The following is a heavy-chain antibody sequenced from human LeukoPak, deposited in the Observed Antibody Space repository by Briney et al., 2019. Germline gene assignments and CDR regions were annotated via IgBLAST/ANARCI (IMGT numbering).Heavy chain of an antibody. J-gene: IGHJ4*02. Sequence: GASVKVSCKASGYAFNTYGIGWVRQAPGQALEWMGWISTYNGDTNYVQNLQGRVTMTTDTSTSTAYMELMSLRSDDTAVYYCLRDAQRPRLTPDYWGQGTLVTVSS. V-gene: IGHV1-18*01. CDR3: LRDAQRPRLTPDY. CDR2: ISTYNGDT. D-gene: IGHD6-25*01. CDR1: GYAFNTYG.